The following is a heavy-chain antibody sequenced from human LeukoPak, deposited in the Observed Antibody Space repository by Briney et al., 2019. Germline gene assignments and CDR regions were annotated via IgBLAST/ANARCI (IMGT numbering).Heavy chain of an antibody. CDR3: ARGIGWFES. D-gene: IGHD2-15*01. CDR1: GFTFSSYA. V-gene: IGHV3-48*03. Sequence: GGFLRLSCAASGFTFSSYAMNWVRQAPGKGLEWVSYITNNGTTIYYADSVKGRFTISRDNAKNSLFLQMNSLRAEDTAVYYCARGIGWFESWGQGTLVTVSS. CDR2: ITNNGTTI. J-gene: IGHJ5*01.